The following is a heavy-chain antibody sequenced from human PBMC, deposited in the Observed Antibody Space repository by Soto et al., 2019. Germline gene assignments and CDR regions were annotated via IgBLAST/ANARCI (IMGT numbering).Heavy chain of an antibody. CDR2: IYRSGDE. D-gene: IGHD6-6*01. Sequence: SGPTLVNPTQTLTLTCSFSGFSLSTSGVGVGWIRQSPGKALEWLALIYRSGDEHYRPSLKSRLSIIKDTSKNHVVLIMTDMDPVDTATYYCARELATPPVFAFDIWGQGTMVTVSS. V-gene: IGHV2-5*01. CDR3: ARELATPPVFAFDI. CDR1: GFSLSTSGVG. J-gene: IGHJ3*02.